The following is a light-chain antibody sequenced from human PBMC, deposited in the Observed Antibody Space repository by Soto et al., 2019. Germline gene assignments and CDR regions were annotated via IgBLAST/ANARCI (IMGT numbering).Light chain of an antibody. CDR1: QSISSY. CDR2: DAS. V-gene: IGKV3D-15*01. Sequence: IVITQSPATLSVSPGGRATLSGRASQSISSYLAWYQQKPGQAPRLLIYDASHRATGIPARFSGSGSGTDFTLTISSLQSEDFAVYYCQQYNNWPTWTFGQGTKVDIK. J-gene: IGKJ1*01. CDR3: QQYNNWPTWT.